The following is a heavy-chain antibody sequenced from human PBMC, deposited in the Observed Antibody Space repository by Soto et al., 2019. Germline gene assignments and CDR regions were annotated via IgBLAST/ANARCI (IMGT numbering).Heavy chain of an antibody. J-gene: IGHJ4*02. CDR1: GGTFSSYA. V-gene: IGHV1-69*01. CDR2: IIPIFGTA. Sequence: QVQLVQSGAEVKKPGSSVKVSCKASGGTFSSYAISWVRQAPGQGLEWMGGIIPIFGTANYAQKFQGRVTITADESTSTAYMELSSLRSEDTAVYYCARGHYDYDYVWGSYRLNYWGQGTLVTVSS. D-gene: IGHD3-16*02. CDR3: ARGHYDYDYVWGSYRLNY.